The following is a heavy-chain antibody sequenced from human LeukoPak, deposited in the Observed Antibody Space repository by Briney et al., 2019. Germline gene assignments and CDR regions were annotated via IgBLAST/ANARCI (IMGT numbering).Heavy chain of an antibody. CDR3: ARVKARALYLYFLHMDV. J-gene: IGHJ6*03. Sequence: GGSLRLSCAASGFTVSSNYMSWVRQAPGKGLEWVSVIYSGGSTYYADSVKGRFTISRDNSKNTLYLQMNSLRAEAPAVYYRARVKARALYLYFLHMDVWGKGATVTGSS. V-gene: IGHV3-66*02. CDR2: IYSGGST. CDR1: GFTVSSNY. D-gene: IGHD3-16*01.